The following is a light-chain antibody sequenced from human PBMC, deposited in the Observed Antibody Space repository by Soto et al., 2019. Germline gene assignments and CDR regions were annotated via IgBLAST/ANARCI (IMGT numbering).Light chain of an antibody. Sequence: AIQLTQSPSSLSASVGDRVTITCRASQGISNYLAWYQQKPGKAPKLLIYAASNLQSGVPSRFRGSRSGTEFTLTVSSLQPEDFATYYCLQDHDDSWTFGQGTKVDIK. CDR3: LQDHDDSWT. V-gene: IGKV1-6*01. CDR2: AAS. J-gene: IGKJ1*01. CDR1: QGISNY.